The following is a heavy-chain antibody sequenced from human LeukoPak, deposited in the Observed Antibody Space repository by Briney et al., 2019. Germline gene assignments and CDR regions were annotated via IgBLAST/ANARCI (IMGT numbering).Heavy chain of an antibody. D-gene: IGHD2-8*02. J-gene: IGHJ4*02. CDR1: GFTFSSYG. Sequence: GGSLRLSCAASGFTFSSYGMSWVRQAPGKGLEWVSAISGSGGSTYYADSVKGRFTISRDNSKSTLSLQMNSLRAEDTAIYYCATYRQVLLPFESWGQGTLVTVSS. V-gene: IGHV3-23*01. CDR3: ATYRQVLLPFES. CDR2: ISGSGGST.